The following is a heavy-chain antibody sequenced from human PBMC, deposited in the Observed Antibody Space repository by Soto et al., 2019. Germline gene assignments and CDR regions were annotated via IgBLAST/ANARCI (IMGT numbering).Heavy chain of an antibody. CDR1: GASISGYH. CDR2: ISYSGAT. CDR3: AAAPRY. J-gene: IGHJ4*02. D-gene: IGHD2-15*01. Sequence: SETLSLTCTVSGASISGYHWSWIRQLPGKGLECLGYISYSGATNYNPSLKSRVTISVDTSKNQFSLRLTSVTAADTAVYYCAAAPRYWGQGTLVTVSS. V-gene: IGHV4-59*01.